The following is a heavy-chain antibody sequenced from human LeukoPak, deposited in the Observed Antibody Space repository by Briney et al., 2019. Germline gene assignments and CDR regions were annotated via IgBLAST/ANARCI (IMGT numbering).Heavy chain of an antibody. CDR2: ISSSSSYI. CDR1: GFTFNSYS. V-gene: IGHV3-21*01. D-gene: IGHD2-21*01. CDR3: ARDNSPVVQGTWDY. J-gene: IGHJ4*02. Sequence: GGSLRLSCAASGFTFNSYSMNWVRQAPGKGLEWVSSISSSSSYIYYADSVKGRFTISRDNAKNSLYLQMNSLRAEDTAVYYYARDNSPVVQGTWDYWGQGTLVTVSS.